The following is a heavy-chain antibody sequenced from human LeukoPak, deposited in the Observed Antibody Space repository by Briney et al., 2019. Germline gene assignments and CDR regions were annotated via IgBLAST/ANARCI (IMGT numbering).Heavy chain of an antibody. D-gene: IGHD3-22*01. Sequence: PSETLSLTCAVYGGSFSGYYWSWIRQPPGKGLEWIGEINHSGSTNYNPSLKSRVTISVDTSKNQFSLKLSSVTAADTAVYYCARHRGYYYDFDYWGQGTLVTVSS. CDR2: INHSGST. CDR3: ARHRGYYYDFDY. V-gene: IGHV4-34*01. CDR1: GGSFSGYY. J-gene: IGHJ4*02.